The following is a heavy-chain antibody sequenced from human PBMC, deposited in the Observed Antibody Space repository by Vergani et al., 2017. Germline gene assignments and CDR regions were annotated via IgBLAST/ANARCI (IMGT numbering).Heavy chain of an antibody. Sequence: QVQLVQSGAEVKKPGASVKVSCKASGYTFTGYYMHWVRQAPGQGLEWMGWINPNSGGTNYAQKFQGRVNMTRDKSISTAYMGLRRLRSDDTAVSYCARVTTRAGRRFEPWGQGTLVTVSS. J-gene: IGHJ5*02. D-gene: IGHD1-14*01. V-gene: IGHV1-2*02. CDR3: ARVTTRAGRRFEP. CDR2: INPNSGGT. CDR1: GYTFTGYY.